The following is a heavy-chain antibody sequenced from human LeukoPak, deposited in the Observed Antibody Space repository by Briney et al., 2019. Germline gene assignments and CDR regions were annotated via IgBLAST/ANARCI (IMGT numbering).Heavy chain of an antibody. CDR3: ASREGRM. CDR1: GFTFSNYS. D-gene: IGHD3-10*01. CDR2: FSDSGDYT. J-gene: IGHJ4*02. V-gene: IGHV3-23*01. Sequence: GGSLRLACAASGFTFSNYSMSWVRQAPGKGLKWFSVFSDSGDYTYYSDSVKGRFTISRDNSKNTQYLQMNGLRAEDTDVSYCASREGRMWGQGTVVIVSA.